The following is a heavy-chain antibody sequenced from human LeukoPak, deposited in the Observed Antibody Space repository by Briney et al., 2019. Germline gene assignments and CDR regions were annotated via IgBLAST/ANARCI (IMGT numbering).Heavy chain of an antibody. J-gene: IGHJ6*02. Sequence: SETLSLTCTVSGGSISSSSYYWGWIRQPPGKGLEWFGSIYYSGSTYYNPSLESRVTISVDTSKNQFSLKLNSVTAADTAVYYCARRYLGYCSGDNCPLNYYGMDVWGQGTTVTVSS. V-gene: IGHV4-39*01. CDR3: ARRYLGYCSGDNCPLNYYGMDV. D-gene: IGHD2-15*01. CDR2: IYYSGST. CDR1: GGSISSSSYY.